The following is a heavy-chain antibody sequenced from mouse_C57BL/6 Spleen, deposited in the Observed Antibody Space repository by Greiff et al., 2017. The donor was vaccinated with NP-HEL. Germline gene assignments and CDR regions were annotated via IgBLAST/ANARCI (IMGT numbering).Heavy chain of an antibody. CDR3: ARTPHYYDYDVGPSWFAY. CDR1: GYTFTDYY. CDR2: INPNNGGT. V-gene: IGHV1-26*01. D-gene: IGHD2-4*01. Sequence: VQLKQSGPELVKPGASVKISCKASGYTFTDYYMNWVKQSHGKSLEWIGDINPNNGGTSYNQKFKGKATLTVDKSSSTAYMELRSLTSEDSAVYYCARTPHYYDYDVGPSWFAYWGQGTLVTVSA. J-gene: IGHJ3*01.